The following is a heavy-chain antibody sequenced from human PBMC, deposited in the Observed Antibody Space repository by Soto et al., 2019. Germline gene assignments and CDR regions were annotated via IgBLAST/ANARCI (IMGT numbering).Heavy chain of an antibody. J-gene: IGHJ4*02. V-gene: IGHV3-21*01. CDR2: ISSSSSYI. D-gene: IGHD2-15*01. Sequence: GGSLRLSCAASGFTFSSYSMNWVRQAPGKGLEWVSSISSSSSYIYYADSVKGRFTISRDNAKNSLYLQMNSLRAEDTAVYYCARAGYCSGGSCYSGVWGVDYWGQGTLVTVSS. CDR1: GFTFSSYS. CDR3: ARAGYCSGGSCYSGVWGVDY.